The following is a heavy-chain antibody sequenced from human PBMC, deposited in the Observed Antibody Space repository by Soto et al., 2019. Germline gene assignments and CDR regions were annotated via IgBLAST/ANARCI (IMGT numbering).Heavy chain of an antibody. D-gene: IGHD3-22*01. V-gene: IGHV3-21*01. CDR3: ARAALYYYDRSGYHTDFDY. CDR1: GFTFSSYS. CDR2: ISSSSSYI. J-gene: IGHJ4*02. Sequence: GGSLRLSCAASGFTFSSYSMNWVRQAPGKGLEWVSSISSSSSYIYYADSVKGRFTISRDNAKNSLYLQMNSLRAEDTAVYYCARAALYYYDRSGYHTDFDYWGQGTLVTVSS.